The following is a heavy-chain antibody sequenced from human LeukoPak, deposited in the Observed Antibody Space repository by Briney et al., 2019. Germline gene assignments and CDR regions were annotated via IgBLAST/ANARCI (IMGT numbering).Heavy chain of an antibody. CDR2: IYYSGST. CDR3: ARELYYDSSEEVDY. D-gene: IGHD3-22*01. Sequence: SETLSLTCTVSGGSISNYYWGWIRQPPGKGLEWIGSIYYSGSTYYNPSLKSRVTISVDTSKNQFSLKLSSVTAADTAVYYCARELYYDSSEEVDYWGQGTLVTVSS. J-gene: IGHJ4*02. CDR1: GGSISNYY. V-gene: IGHV4-39*07.